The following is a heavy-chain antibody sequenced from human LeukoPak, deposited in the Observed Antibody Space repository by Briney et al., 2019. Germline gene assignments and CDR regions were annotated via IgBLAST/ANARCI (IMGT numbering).Heavy chain of an antibody. Sequence: GGSLRLSCAASGFTFSSYSMNWVRQAPGKGLEWVSVIYSGGYTYYADSVKGRFTISRDNSKNTLYLQMNSLRAEDTAVYYCARDLELLGGGTPLFGYWGQGTLVTVSS. CDR1: GFTFSSYS. V-gene: IGHV3-66*01. D-gene: IGHD3-10*01. CDR2: IYSGGYT. CDR3: ARDLELLGGGTPLFGY. J-gene: IGHJ4*02.